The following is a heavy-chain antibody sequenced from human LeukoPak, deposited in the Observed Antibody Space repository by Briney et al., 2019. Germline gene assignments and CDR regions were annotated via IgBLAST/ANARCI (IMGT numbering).Heavy chain of an antibody. CDR1: GFTFSSYR. CDR3: ARGMVRGVIEASYYYYGMDV. Sequence: GGSLRLSCAASGFTFSSYRMHWVRQAPGKGLVWVSRINSDGSSTSYADSVKGRFTISRDNAKNTLYLQMNSLRAEDTAVYYCARGMVRGVIEASYYYYGMDVWGQGTTVTVSS. D-gene: IGHD3-10*01. V-gene: IGHV3-74*01. J-gene: IGHJ6*02. CDR2: INSDGSST.